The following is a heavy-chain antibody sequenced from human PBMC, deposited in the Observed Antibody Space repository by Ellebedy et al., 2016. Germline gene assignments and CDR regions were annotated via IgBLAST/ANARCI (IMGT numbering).Heavy chain of an antibody. CDR2: ISAYNGNT. CDR3: AKDRAARDSGNYYTFDY. V-gene: IGHV1-18*01. CDR1: GYTFTSYG. Sequence: ASVKVSXXASGYTFTSYGISWVRQAPGQGLEWMGWISAYNGNTNFAQKFQGRVTMTRDTSISTAYMELSRLRSDDTAVYYCAKDRAARDSGNYYTFDYWGQGSLVTVSS. J-gene: IGHJ4*02. D-gene: IGHD3-10*01.